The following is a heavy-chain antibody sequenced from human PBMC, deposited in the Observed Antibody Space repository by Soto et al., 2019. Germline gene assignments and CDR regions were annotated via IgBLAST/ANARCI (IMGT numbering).Heavy chain of an antibody. J-gene: IGHJ5*02. Sequence: GGSLRLSCAASGFDFSVYWMSWVRQAPGKGPEWVANIKFDGSEKQYVDSVKGRFTISRDNARNSVFLQMNSLRAGDTAVYYCVKDGGYCSSATCYSPQNHYFDAWGQGTLVTVTS. CDR2: IKFDGSEK. D-gene: IGHD2-2*01. CDR1: GFDFSVYW. CDR3: VKDGGYCSSATCYSPQNHYFDA. V-gene: IGHV3-7*03.